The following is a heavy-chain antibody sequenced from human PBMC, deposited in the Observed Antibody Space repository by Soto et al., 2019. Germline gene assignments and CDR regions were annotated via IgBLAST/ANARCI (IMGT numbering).Heavy chain of an antibody. CDR3: GKDPNGDYIGAFDI. Sequence: GGSLRLSCVASGFTFSTYSMNWVRQAPGKGLEWVSYISPSSSTIHYADSVKGRFTISRDNAKNTLYLQMNSLRAEDTAVYYCGKDPNGDYIGAFDIWGQGTIVTVSS. CDR2: ISPSSSTI. D-gene: IGHD4-17*01. CDR1: GFTFSTYS. V-gene: IGHV3-48*01. J-gene: IGHJ3*02.